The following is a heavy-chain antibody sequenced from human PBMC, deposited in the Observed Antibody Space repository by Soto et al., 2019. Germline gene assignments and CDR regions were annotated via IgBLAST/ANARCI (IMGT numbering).Heavy chain of an antibody. J-gene: IGHJ4*02. Sequence: GGYLRLSCAASGFTFSNAWMNWVRQAPGKGLEWVGHIKSGGSTYYADSVKGRFTISRDNSKNTLYLQMNSLRAEDTAVYYCASVGSSGWRPYYFDYWGQGTLVTVSS. CDR3: ASVGSSGWRPYYFDY. D-gene: IGHD6-19*01. V-gene: IGHV3-53*01. CDR1: GFTFSNAW. CDR2: IKSGGST.